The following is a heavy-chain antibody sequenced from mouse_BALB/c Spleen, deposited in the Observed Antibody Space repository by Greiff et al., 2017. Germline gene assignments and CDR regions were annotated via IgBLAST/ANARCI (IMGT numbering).Heavy chain of an antibody. V-gene: IGHV3-2*02. CDR2: ISYSGST. Sequence: VQLKESGPGLVKPSQSLSLTCTVTGYSITSDYAWNWIRQFPGNKLEWMGYISYSGSTSYNPSLKSRISITRDTSKNQFFLQLNSVTTEDTATYYCARREDYDLYAMDYWGQGTSVTVSS. D-gene: IGHD2-4*01. CDR1: GYSITSDYA. J-gene: IGHJ4*01. CDR3: ARREDYDLYAMDY.